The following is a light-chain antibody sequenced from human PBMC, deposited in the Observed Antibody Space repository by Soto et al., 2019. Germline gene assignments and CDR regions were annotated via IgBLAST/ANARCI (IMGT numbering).Light chain of an antibody. CDR3: LQSYSTPYT. CDR1: QSISNY. CDR2: AAS. Sequence: DIQMTQSPSSLSASVGERVTIICRASQSISNYLNWYQQKPGKAPKLLIYAASSLQSGVPSRFSGSGSGTDFTLTISSLQHEDFATYYCLQSYSTPYTFGQGTKLEIK. V-gene: IGKV1-39*01. J-gene: IGKJ2*01.